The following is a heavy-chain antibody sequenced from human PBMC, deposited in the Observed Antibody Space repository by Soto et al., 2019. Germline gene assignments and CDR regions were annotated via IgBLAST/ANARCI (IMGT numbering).Heavy chain of an antibody. D-gene: IGHD6-19*01. CDR1: GFGWSDYG. J-gene: IGHJ4*02. CDR2: IKQDGSDR. CDR3: ARGRGWLHDY. Sequence: EVQLVESGGGLVQPGGSLRLSCAASGFGWSDYGRNWVRQAPGKGLEWVAIIKQDGSDRYYVDSVKGRFTISRDNAKNSLYLQMSSLRVEDTALYYCARGRGWLHDYWGQGTLVTVSS. V-gene: IGHV3-7*01.